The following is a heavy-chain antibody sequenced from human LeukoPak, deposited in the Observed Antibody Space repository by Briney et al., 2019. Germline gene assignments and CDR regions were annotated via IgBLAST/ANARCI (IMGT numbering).Heavy chain of an antibody. D-gene: IGHD1-14*01. J-gene: IGHJ6*03. CDR3: ARESRVTGYYYYYYMDV. V-gene: IGHV4-38-2*02. CDR1: GYTISSGYQ. CDR2: IYYSGST. Sequence: SETLSLTCIISGYTISSGYQWGWIRQPPGKGLEWIGNIYYSGSTYYNPSLKSRVTISVDTSKNQFSLKLSSVTAADTAVYYCARESRVTGYYYYYYMDVWGKGTTVTVSS.